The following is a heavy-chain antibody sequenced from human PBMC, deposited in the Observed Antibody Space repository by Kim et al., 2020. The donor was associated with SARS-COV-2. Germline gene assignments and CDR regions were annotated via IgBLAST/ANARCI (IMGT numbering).Heavy chain of an antibody. J-gene: IGHJ6*02. V-gene: IGHV1-69*13. Sequence: SVKVSCKASGDTYSNYAITWLRQAPGQGLEWMGDIMPIFGTSNYAQKFQDRIVFTPDGSTNTAYMELSSLRYEDTAVYYCANPTGNVDVWGQGTAITVSS. D-gene: IGHD2-8*01. CDR2: IMPIFGTS. CDR1: GDTYSNYA. CDR3: ANPTGNVDV.